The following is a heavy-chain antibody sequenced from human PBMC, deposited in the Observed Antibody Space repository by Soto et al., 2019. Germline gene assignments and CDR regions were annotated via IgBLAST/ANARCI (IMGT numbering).Heavy chain of an antibody. CDR1: GYTFTSYA. V-gene: IGHV1-3*01. D-gene: IGHD3-22*01. Sequence: ASVKVSCKASGYTFTSYAMHWVRQAPGQRLEWMGWINAGNGNTKYSQKFQGRVTITRDTSASTAYMELSSLRSEDTAVYYCARGSRIYYDSSGYSKASDYWGQGTLVTVSS. CDR2: INAGNGNT. CDR3: ARGSRIYYDSSGYSKASDY. J-gene: IGHJ4*02.